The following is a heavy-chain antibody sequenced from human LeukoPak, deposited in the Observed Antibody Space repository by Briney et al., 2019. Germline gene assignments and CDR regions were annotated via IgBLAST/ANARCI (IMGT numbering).Heavy chain of an antibody. CDR1: GGTFSTYYA. Sequence: SVKVSCKASGGTFSTYYAISWVRQAPGQGLEWMGRIIPIVGTANYAQEFQGRVTMTADKSTGTVYMELSSLRSGDTAVYYCARGITVVRGVIKGGMDVWGQGTTVTVSS. CDR2: IIPIVGTA. CDR3: ARGITVVRGVIKGGMDV. J-gene: IGHJ6*02. V-gene: IGHV1-69*04. D-gene: IGHD3-10*01.